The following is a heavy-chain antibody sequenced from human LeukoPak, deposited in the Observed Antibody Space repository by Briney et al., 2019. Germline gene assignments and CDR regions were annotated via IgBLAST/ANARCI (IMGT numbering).Heavy chain of an antibody. CDR1: GYGFTSYW. J-gene: IGHJ3*02. CDR2: IYPSDSDT. Sequence: GESLKISCRGSGYGFTSYWIVWVRQMPGKGLEWMGVIYPSDSDTRYSPSFQGQVTISADKSISTAYLQWSSLKASDTAMYYCARQTDPFDIWGQGTMVTVSS. V-gene: IGHV5-51*01. CDR3: ARQTDPFDI.